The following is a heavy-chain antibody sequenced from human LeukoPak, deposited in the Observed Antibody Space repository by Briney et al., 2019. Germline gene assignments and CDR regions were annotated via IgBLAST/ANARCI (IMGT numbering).Heavy chain of an antibody. Sequence: ETLSLTCTVSGYSISSGYYWGWVRQAPGKGLEWVANIKQDGSEKYYVDSVKGRFTISRDNAKNSLYLQMNSLRVEDTAVYYCARYYYYYMDVWGKGTTVTISS. CDR3: ARYYYYYMDV. V-gene: IGHV3-7*01. CDR1: GYSISSGYY. J-gene: IGHJ6*03. CDR2: IKQDGSEK.